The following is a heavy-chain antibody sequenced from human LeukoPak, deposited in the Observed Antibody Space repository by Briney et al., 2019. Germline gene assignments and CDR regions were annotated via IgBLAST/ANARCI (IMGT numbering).Heavy chain of an antibody. J-gene: IGHJ5*02. CDR3: ALISGIAAAGDWFDP. CDR1: GFTFSSYW. Sequence: GGSLRLSCAASGFTFSSYWMHWVRQAPGKGLVWVSRINTDGSSTSYADSVKGRFTISRDNAKNSLYLQMNSLRAEDTAVYYCALISGIAAAGDWFDPWGQGTLVTVSS. D-gene: IGHD6-13*01. V-gene: IGHV3-74*01. CDR2: INTDGSST.